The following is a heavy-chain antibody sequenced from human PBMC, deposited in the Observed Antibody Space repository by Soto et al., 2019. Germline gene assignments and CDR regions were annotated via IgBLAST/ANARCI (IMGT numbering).Heavy chain of an antibody. CDR1: GGSISGGYY. V-gene: IGHV4-31*03. D-gene: IGHD4-17*01. CDR3: ARDVGDVARALEV. J-gene: IGHJ1*01. CDR2: IYCSGAT. Sequence: QVQLQESGPGLVTPSQTLSLTCTVSGGSISGGYYWSWFRQHPGEGMEWIGYIYCSGATYYNPSLTSRVTISVDTSKNQFSLKLSSVTAADTAMYSCARDVGDVARALEVWGQGTLVTVSS.